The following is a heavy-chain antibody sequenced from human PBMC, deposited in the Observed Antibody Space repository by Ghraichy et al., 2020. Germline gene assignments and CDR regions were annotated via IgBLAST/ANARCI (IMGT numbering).Heavy chain of an antibody. CDR3: AREIDQLRYYDS. D-gene: IGHD2-2*01. J-gene: IGHJ4*02. CDR1: GDSIISNNL. CDR2: IFHSGST. Sequence: SETLSLTCAVSGDSIISNNLWSLVLQPPGKGLELICEIFHSGSTNYNPSLKSRITISLDKSKNQFSLKMTSVTAADTAVYYCAREIDQLRYYDSWGQGTLVTVSS. V-gene: IGHV4-4*02.